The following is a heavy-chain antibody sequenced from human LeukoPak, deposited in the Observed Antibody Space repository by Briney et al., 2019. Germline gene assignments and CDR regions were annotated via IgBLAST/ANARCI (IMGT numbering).Heavy chain of an antibody. D-gene: IGHD3-10*01. V-gene: IGHV3-7*01. J-gene: IGHJ4*02. Sequence: DSVKGRFTMSRDNAKKSLFLQMNSLRAEDTAVYYCARSPRGPTLNSDFDYWGQGTLVTVSS. CDR3: ARSPRGPTLNSDFDY.